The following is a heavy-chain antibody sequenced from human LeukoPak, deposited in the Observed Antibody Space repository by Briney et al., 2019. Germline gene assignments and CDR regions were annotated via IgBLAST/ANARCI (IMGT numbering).Heavy chain of an antibody. CDR2: ISGSGGST. Sequence: GGSLRLSCAAYGFTFSSYAMSWVRQAPGKGLEWVSAISGSGGSTYYADSVKGRFTISRDNSKNTLYLQMNSLRAEDTAVYYCAKTRPGPYYYDSSGYYWDAFDIWGQGTMVTVSS. CDR3: AKTRPGPYYYDSSGYYWDAFDI. V-gene: IGHV3-23*01. CDR1: GFTFSSYA. J-gene: IGHJ3*02. D-gene: IGHD3-22*01.